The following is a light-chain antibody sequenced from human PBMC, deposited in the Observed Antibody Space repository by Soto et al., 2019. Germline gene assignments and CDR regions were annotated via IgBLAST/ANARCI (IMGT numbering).Light chain of an antibody. CDR3: LSHTTSRTYV. J-gene: IGLJ1*01. CDR1: SSDIGAYEY. CDR2: NIN. Sequence: QSALTQPASVSGSPGQSITISCSGTSSDIGAYEYVSWYQQHPGKPPKLMIYNINNRPSGVSYRFSGSKSGNTASLTISRLQTEDEADYYCLSHTTSRTYVFGTGTKLTVL. V-gene: IGLV2-14*03.